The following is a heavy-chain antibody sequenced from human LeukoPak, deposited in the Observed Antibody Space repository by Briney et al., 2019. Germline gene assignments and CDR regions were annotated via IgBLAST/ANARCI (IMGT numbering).Heavy chain of an antibody. CDR1: GFTFSDYY. CDR3: ARALKYSSSWYQAGVYFDY. V-gene: IGHV3-11*01. Sequence: GGSLRLSCAASGFTFSDYYMSWIRQAPGKGLEWVSYISSSGSTIYYADSVKGRFTISRDNAKNSLYLQMNSLRAEDTAVYYCARALKYSSSWYQAGVYFDYWGQGTLVTVSS. J-gene: IGHJ4*02. D-gene: IGHD6-13*01. CDR2: ISSSGSTI.